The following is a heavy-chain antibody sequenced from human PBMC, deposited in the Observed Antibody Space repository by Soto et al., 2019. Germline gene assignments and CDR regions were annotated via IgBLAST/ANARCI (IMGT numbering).Heavy chain of an antibody. CDR1: GFTFSSYG. J-gene: IGHJ4*02. D-gene: IGHD6-13*01. CDR2: ISYDGSNK. Sequence: QVQLVESGGGVVQPGRSLRLSCAASGFTFSSYGMHWVRQAPGKGLEWVAVISYDGSNKYYADSVKGRFTISRDNSKNTLYLQMNSLRAEDTAVYYCAKVQYSSSWYSAFDYWGQGTLLTVSS. CDR3: AKVQYSSSWYSAFDY. V-gene: IGHV3-30*18.